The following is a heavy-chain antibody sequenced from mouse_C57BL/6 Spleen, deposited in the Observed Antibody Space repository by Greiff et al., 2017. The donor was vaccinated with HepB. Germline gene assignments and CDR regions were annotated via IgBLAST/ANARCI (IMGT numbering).Heavy chain of an antibody. CDR2: IHPNSGST. Sequence: QVQLQQPGAELVKPGASVKLSCKASGYTFTSSWMHWVKQRPGQGLEWIGMIHPNSGSTNYKEKFKSKATLTVDKSSSTAYMQLSSLTSDDSAVYCCARDYGSSYGFDYWGQGTTLTVSS. V-gene: IGHV1-64*01. CDR1: GYTFTSSW. D-gene: IGHD1-1*01. J-gene: IGHJ2*01. CDR3: ARDYGSSYGFDY.